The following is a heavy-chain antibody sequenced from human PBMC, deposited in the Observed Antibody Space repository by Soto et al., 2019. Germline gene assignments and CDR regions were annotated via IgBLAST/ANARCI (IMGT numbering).Heavy chain of an antibody. D-gene: IGHD6-13*01. J-gene: IGHJ6*02. CDR2: INAGNGNT. CDR1: GYTFTSYA. V-gene: IGHV1-3*01. Sequence: QVQLVQSGAEVKKPGASVKVSCKASGYTFTSYAMHWVRQAPGQRLEWMGWINAGNGNTKYSQKFQGRVTITRDTSASTAYMELSSLRSADTAVYYCAREQQLVQGYYYYGMDVWGQGTTVTVSS. CDR3: AREQQLVQGYYYYGMDV.